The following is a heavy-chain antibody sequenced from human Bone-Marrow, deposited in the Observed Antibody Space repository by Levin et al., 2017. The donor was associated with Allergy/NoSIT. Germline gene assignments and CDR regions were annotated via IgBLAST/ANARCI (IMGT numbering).Heavy chain of an antibody. CDR1: GFKFSSTW. V-gene: IGHV3-74*03. J-gene: IGHJ4*02. D-gene: IGHD2-2*01. Sequence: GGSLRLSCAASGFKFSSTWMHWVRQAPGKGLEWVARINADGTSTTYAESVKGRFTFSRNNAKNTLYLQMTSLRAEDAAVYYCARDNRCSSIRCHFDFWGQGTLVTVSS. CDR3: ARDNRCSSIRCHFDF. CDR2: INADGTST.